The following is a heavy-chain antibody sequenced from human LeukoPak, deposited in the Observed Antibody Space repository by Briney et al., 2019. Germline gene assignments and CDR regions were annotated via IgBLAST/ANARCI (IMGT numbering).Heavy chain of an antibody. CDR2: MSPSGDT. D-gene: IGHD3-10*01. V-gene: IGHV3-23*01. CDR1: GFTFTNFA. J-gene: IGHJ3*01. Sequence: GGSLRLSCAGSGFTFTNFAMTWVRQAPGKGLEWVSSMSPSGDTYYADSVKGRFSISRDASKNTMYLQMSTLRADDTAVYFCAKPTPYGNTWADGFDLWGQGTMVTVSS. CDR3: AKPTPYGNTWADGFDL.